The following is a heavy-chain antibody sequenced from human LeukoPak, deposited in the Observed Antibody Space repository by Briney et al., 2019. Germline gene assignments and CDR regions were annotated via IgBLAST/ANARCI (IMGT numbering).Heavy chain of an antibody. V-gene: IGHV3-21*01. CDR1: RFTFSSYS. D-gene: IGHD2-2*01. Sequence: GGSLRLSRAASRFTFSSYSMNWVRQAPGKGLEWVSSISSSSSYIYYADSVKGRFTISRDNAKNSLYLQMNSLRAEDTAVYYCARVVPAAEGLSWGQGTLVTVSS. CDR2: ISSSSSYI. CDR3: ARVVPAAEGLS. J-gene: IGHJ4*02.